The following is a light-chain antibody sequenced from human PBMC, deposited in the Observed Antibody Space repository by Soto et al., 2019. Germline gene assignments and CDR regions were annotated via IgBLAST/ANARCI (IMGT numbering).Light chain of an antibody. J-gene: IGLJ2*01. V-gene: IGLV2-8*01. CDR2: EVN. CDR3: NSSAGNNILV. CDR1: SSDIGSYDH. Sequence: QSALTQPASVSGSPGQSITISCSGTSSDIGSYDHVAWYQQFPGKSPKLMIYEVNKRPSGVPDRISGSKSGNTASLTVSGLQAEDEADYYCNSSAGNNILVSGGGTKLTVL.